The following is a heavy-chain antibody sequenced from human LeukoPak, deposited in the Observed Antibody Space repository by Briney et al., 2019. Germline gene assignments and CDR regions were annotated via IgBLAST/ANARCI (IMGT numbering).Heavy chain of an antibody. CDR2: MDDSGST. V-gene: IGHV4-59*08. CDR3: ARHSSGSGGAFQY. D-gene: IGHD6-19*01. J-gene: IGHJ4*02. CDR1: GGSISSYY. Sequence: SETLSLTCTVSGGSISSYYWSWIRQPPGKGLEWIGYMDDSGSTNYNPSLTSRVTISEDTSKNQLSLKLGSVTAADTAVYYCARHSSGSGGAFQYWGQGTLVTVSS.